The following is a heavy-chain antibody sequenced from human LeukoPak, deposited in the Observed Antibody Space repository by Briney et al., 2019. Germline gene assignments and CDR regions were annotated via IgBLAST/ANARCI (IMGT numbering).Heavy chain of an antibody. J-gene: IGHJ6*02. D-gene: IGHD2-2*01. V-gene: IGHV1-18*01. CDR1: GYTFTSYG. CDR2: ISAYNGNT. CDR3: VRDRVVVVPVEMPGDYYNGMDV. Sequence: GASVKVSCKASGYTFTSYGISWVRQAPGQELEWMGWISAYNGNTKSAQKFQGRVTMTTDTSTSTAYMEVRSLRSDDTAVYYCVRDRVVVVPVEMPGDYYNGMDVWGQGTTVIVSS.